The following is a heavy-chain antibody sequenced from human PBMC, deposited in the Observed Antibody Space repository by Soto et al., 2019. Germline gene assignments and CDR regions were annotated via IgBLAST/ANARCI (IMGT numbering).Heavy chain of an antibody. Sequence: QVQLVQSGAEVKRPGSSVKVSCKASGGAFKNYAIYWVRQAPGQGLEWLGTIVPVFPSVDYAPRFQGRLTITADGSTDTVYMRLTILKSEDTAVYDCAREMPSTAAAYFYYGLNVWGQGTSVTVSS. CDR3: AREMPSTAAAYFYYGLNV. J-gene: IGHJ6*02. V-gene: IGHV1-69*18. CDR1: GGAFKNYA. CDR2: IVPVFPSV. D-gene: IGHD6-13*01.